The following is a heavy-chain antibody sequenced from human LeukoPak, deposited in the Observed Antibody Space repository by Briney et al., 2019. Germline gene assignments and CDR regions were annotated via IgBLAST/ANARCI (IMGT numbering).Heavy chain of an antibody. CDR2: IRYDGSNK. V-gene: IGHV3-30*02. D-gene: IGHD3-10*01. J-gene: IGHJ4*02. CDR3: AKDHPFYGSGSFGW. Sequence: GGPLRLSCAASGFTFSSYGMHWVRQAPGKGLEWVAFIRYDGSNKYYADSVKGRFTISRDNSKNTLYLQMNSLRAEDTAVYYCAKDHPFYGSGSFGWWGQGTLVTVSS. CDR1: GFTFSSYG.